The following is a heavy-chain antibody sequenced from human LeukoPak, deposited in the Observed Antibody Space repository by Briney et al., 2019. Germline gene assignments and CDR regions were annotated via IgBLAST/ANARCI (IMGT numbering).Heavy chain of an antibody. CDR3: ARESNYGDYIY. J-gene: IGHJ4*02. V-gene: IGHV1-8*01. CDR2: MNPNSGNT. Sequence: ASVKVSCKASGYTFTSYDINWVRQATGQGLEWMGWMNPNSGNTDYVQKFQGRVTMTRNTSISTAYMELSSLRSEDTAVYYCARESNYGDYIYWGQGTLVTVSS. CDR1: GYTFTSYD. D-gene: IGHD4-17*01.